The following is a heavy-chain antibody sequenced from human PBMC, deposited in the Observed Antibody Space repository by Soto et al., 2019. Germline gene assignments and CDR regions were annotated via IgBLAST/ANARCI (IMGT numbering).Heavy chain of an antibody. Sequence: ASVKVSCKASGYSFTRYGIAWARQAPGQGLEWMGWINTYNGNTNYAQNLQGRVTLTTDTSTSTAYMELTSLRSNDTATYYCAMVDVYVTPSPQDVWGQGTTVTGSS. CDR2: INTYNGNT. J-gene: IGHJ6*02. D-gene: IGHD2-8*01. V-gene: IGHV1-18*01. CDR1: GYSFTRYG. CDR3: AMVDVYVTPSPQDV.